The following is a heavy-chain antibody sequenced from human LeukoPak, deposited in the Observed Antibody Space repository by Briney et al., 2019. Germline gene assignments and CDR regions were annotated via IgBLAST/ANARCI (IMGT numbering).Heavy chain of an antibody. CDR3: ARDNWNYGSSMDV. CDR2: IYYSGST. D-gene: IGHD1-7*01. CDR1: GGSVSSYY. J-gene: IGHJ6*02. Sequence: PSETLSLTCTVSGGSVSSYYWSWIRQPPGKGLEWIGYIYYSGSTNYNPSLKSRVTIPVDTSKNQFSLKLSSATAADTAVYHCARDNWNYGSSMDVWGQGTTVTVSS. V-gene: IGHV4-59*02.